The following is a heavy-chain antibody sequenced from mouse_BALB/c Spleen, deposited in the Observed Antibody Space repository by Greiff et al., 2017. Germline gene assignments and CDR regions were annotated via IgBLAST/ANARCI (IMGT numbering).Heavy chain of an antibody. CDR3: TRRGYGNYGDY. Sequence: LQQPGSELVRPGASVKLSCKASGYTFTSYWMHWVKQRPGQGLEWIGNIYPGSGSTNYDEKFKSKATLTVDTSSSTAYMQLSSLTSEDSAVYYCTRRGYGNYGDYWGQGTTLTVAS. V-gene: IGHV1S22*01. CDR2: IYPGSGST. D-gene: IGHD2-1*01. CDR1: GYTFTSYW. J-gene: IGHJ2*01.